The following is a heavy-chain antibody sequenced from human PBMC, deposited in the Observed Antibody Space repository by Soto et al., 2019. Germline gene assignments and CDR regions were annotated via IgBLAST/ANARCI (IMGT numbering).Heavy chain of an antibody. Sequence: EVRLLESGGGLIQSGGSLRLSCAASGFTFSSYVMSWVRQAPGTVLEWVSGISGSGTNTYYADSVKGRFTISIDNSKNTLYLQMTSLRGEDTAEYYCAKDNSPYSGYNSFDYWGEGTLVTVCS. V-gene: IGHV3-23*01. D-gene: IGHD5-12*01. CDR1: GFTFSSYV. CDR3: AKDNSPYSGYNSFDY. CDR2: ISGSGTNT. J-gene: IGHJ4*02.